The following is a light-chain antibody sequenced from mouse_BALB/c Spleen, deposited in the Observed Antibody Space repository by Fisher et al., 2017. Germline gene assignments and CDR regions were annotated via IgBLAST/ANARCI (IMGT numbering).Light chain of an antibody. CDR3: QQGSSIPFT. Sequence: DIVITQSTAIMSASPGEKVTMTCRASSSVSSSYLHWYQQKSGASPKLWIYYTSNLASGVPARFSGSGSGTSYSLTIGTMEAEDVATYYCQQGSSIPFTFGSGTKLEIK. CDR2: YTS. CDR1: SSVSSSY. V-gene: IGKV4-57-1*01. J-gene: IGKJ4*01.